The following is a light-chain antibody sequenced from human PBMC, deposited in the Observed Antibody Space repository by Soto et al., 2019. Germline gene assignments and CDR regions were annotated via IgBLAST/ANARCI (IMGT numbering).Light chain of an antibody. CDR1: QSVSSY. CDR2: DAS. CDR3: QQRSNWPPWT. J-gene: IGKJ1*01. V-gene: IGKV3-11*01. Sequence: EIMLTQSPGTLSLSPGERATLSCRASQSVSSYLAWYQQKPGQAPRLLIYDASNRATGIPARFSGSGSGTDFTLTISSLEPEDFAVYYCQQRSNWPPWTFGQGTKVDI.